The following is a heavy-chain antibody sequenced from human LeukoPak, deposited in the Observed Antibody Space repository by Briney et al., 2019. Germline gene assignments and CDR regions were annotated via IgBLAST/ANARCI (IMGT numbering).Heavy chain of an antibody. V-gene: IGHV3-7*01. J-gene: IGHJ3*02. CDR3: ARETTTVTSMASDAFDI. CDR1: GFTFSSYA. Sequence: GGSLRLSCAASGFTFSSYAMSWVRQAPGKGLEWVANIKQDGNEKYYVDSVKGRFTISRDNAKNSLYLQMNSLRAEDTAVYYCARETTTVTSMASDAFDIWGQGTMVTVSS. CDR2: IKQDGNEK. D-gene: IGHD4-17*01.